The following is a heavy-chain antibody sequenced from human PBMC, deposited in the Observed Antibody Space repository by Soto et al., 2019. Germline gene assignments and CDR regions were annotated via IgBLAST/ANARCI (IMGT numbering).Heavy chain of an antibody. V-gene: IGHV3-7*01. J-gene: IGHJ6*03. Sequence: GGSLRLSCAASGFTFSSYWMSWVRQAPGKGLEWVANIKQDGSEKYYVDSVKGRFTISRDNAKNSLYLQMNSLRAEDTAVYYCARVPRGVDEAGGNYYYYMDVWGKGTTVTVSS. CDR3: ARVPRGVDEAGGNYYYYMDV. D-gene: IGHD3-10*01. CDR2: IKQDGSEK. CDR1: GFTFSSYW.